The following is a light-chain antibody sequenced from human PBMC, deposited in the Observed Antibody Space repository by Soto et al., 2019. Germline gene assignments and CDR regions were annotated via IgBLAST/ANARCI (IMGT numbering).Light chain of an antibody. V-gene: IGLV2-14*01. Sequence: QSALTQPASVSGSPGQSIAISCTGTSSDVGGYNFVSWYQQHPDKAPKLIVYEVTHRPSGVSNRVSGSKSGNTASLTISGLQGEDEADYYCSSLSGGNIRVFGTGTKLTVL. CDR1: SSDVGGYNF. J-gene: IGLJ1*01. CDR3: SSLSGGNIRV. CDR2: EVT.